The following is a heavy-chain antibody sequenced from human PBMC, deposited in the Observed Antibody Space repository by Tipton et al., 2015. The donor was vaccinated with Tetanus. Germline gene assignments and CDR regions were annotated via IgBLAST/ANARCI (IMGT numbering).Heavy chain of an antibody. Sequence: SLRLSCAASGFTFSDYSMNWVRQAPGKGLEWVSSISGSSNYINYADSVKGRFTISRANARNSLYLQMNSLRGDDTAIYYCAKEALGVLNLWGKGTTVIVSS. CDR3: AKEALGVLNL. D-gene: IGHD1-14*01. J-gene: IGHJ6*04. CDR2: ISGSSNYI. CDR1: GFTFSDYS. V-gene: IGHV3-21*04.